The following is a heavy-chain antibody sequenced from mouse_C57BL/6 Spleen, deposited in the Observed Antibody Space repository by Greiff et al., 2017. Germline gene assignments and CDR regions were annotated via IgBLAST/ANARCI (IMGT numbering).Heavy chain of an antibody. CDR3: ARESDYACYFDY. CDR2: IYPRSGNT. CDR1: GYTFTSYG. J-gene: IGHJ2*01. D-gene: IGHD2-4*01. Sequence: QVQLQQSGAELARPGASVKLSCKASGYTFTSYGISWVKQRTGQGLEWIGEIYPRSGNTYYNEKFKGQATLTADKSSSTAYMELRSLTSEDSAVYFCARESDYACYFDYWGQGTTLTVSS. V-gene: IGHV1-81*01.